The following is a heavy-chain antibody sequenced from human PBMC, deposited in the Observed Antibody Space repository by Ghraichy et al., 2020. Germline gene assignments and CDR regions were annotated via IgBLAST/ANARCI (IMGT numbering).Heavy chain of an antibody. D-gene: IGHD2-15*01. V-gene: IGHV3-23*01. Sequence: GGSLRLSCAASGFTFANYAMAWFRQAPGKGLELVSLITGGGESTFNADSVKGRFSVSRDNSRNTLFLHMNSLRVEDTALYQCGKAPKVSCSGATCYPIDHWGQGTLVTVSS. CDR2: ITGGGEST. J-gene: IGHJ4*02. CDR1: GFTFANYA. CDR3: GKAPKVSCSGATCYPIDH.